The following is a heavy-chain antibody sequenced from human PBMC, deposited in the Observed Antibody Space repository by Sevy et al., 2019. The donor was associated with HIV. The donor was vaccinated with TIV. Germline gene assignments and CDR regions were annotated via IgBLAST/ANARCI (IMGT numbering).Heavy chain of an antibody. CDR3: ARDEGDYGGNIIDY. CDR2: ISYDGSNK. CDR1: GFTFSSYA. D-gene: IGHD4-17*01. Sequence: GGSLRLSCAASGFTFSSYAMHWVRQAPGKGLEWVAVISYDGSNKYYADSVKGRFPISRDNSKNTLYLQMNSLRAEDTAVYYCARDEGDYGGNIIDYWGQGTLVTVSS. V-gene: IGHV3-30-3*01. J-gene: IGHJ4*02.